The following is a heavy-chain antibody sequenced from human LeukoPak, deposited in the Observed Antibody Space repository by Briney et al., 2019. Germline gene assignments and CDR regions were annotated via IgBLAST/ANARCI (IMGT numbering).Heavy chain of an antibody. CDR2: ISKDGSNE. CDR1: GSTFSSYA. V-gene: IGHV3-30*04. Sequence: PGGSLRLSCAASGSTFSSYAMSWVRQAPGKGLECVAVISKDGSNEHYADPGKGRFTISRDNSKNTLYLQMNSLRTEDTAVYYCVRDRGDGYNQIDYWGQGTLVTVSS. D-gene: IGHD5-24*01. J-gene: IGHJ4*02. CDR3: VRDRGDGYNQIDY.